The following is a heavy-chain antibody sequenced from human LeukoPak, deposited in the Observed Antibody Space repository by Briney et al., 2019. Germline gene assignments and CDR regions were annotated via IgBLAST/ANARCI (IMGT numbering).Heavy chain of an antibody. D-gene: IGHD3-10*01. J-gene: IGHJ4*02. Sequence: GGSLRLSCAASGLTVSKNYMSWVRQAPGKGLESVSVIYSGGSTYYADSVRGRFIVSRDNSRNTLYLQMNSLRVEDTAVYYCARVGGHWGQGTLVTVSS. CDR3: ARVGGH. CDR2: IYSGGST. CDR1: GLTVSKNY. V-gene: IGHV3-53*01.